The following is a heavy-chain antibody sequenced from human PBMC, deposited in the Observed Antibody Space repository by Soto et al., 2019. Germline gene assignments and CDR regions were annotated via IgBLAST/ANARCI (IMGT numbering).Heavy chain of an antibody. Sequence: PSQTLSLTCTVSGGSISSYYWSWIRQPPGKGLEWIGYIYYSGSTNYNPSLKSRVTISVDTSKNQFPLKLSSVTAADTAVYYCASRSRNLYYGMDVWGQGTTVTVSS. CDR3: ASRSRNLYYGMDV. CDR2: IYYSGST. J-gene: IGHJ6*02. CDR1: GGSISSYY. V-gene: IGHV4-59*01. D-gene: IGHD1-1*01.